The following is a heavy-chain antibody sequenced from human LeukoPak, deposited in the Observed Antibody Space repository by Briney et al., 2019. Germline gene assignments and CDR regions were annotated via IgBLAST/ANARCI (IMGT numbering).Heavy chain of an antibody. J-gene: IGHJ4*02. CDR2: ISWNSGSI. CDR3: ARDLLNTMVRGSSDY. Sequence: GGSLRLSCVASGFTFADYAIHWVRQVPGKGLEWVSGISWNSGSIVYADSVKGRFTISRDNAKNSLYLQMNSLRAEDTAVYYCARDLLNTMVRGSSDYWGQGTLVTVSS. V-gene: IGHV3-9*01. D-gene: IGHD3-10*01. CDR1: GFTFADYA.